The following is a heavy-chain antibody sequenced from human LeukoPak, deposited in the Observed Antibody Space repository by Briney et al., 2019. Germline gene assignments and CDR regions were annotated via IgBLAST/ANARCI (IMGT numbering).Heavy chain of an antibody. D-gene: IGHD6-19*01. CDR3: TKELHVAVAVADYYYFYMDV. V-gene: IGHV3-23*01. CDR1: GFAFSTFA. CDR2: INGGGNTT. J-gene: IGHJ6*03. Sequence: WGSLRLSCAASGFAFSTFAMGWVRQSPGKGLEWLSTINGGGNTTFYADSVKGRFTISRDNSKNTLYLHMDSLRHDDTAIYYCTKELHVAVAVADYYYFYMDVWGRGTAVTVSS.